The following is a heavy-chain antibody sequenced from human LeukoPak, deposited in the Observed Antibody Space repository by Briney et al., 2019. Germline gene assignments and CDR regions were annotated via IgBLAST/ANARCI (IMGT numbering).Heavy chain of an antibody. Sequence: ASVKVSCKASGYTFTSDYMHWVRQAPGQGLEWMGIINPSGGSMNYAQNFQGRVTMTRDTSTSTVYMELSSLTSEDTAVYYCARGSRYFDYWGQRTLVTVSS. D-gene: IGHD3-10*01. CDR3: ARGSRYFDY. CDR1: GYTFTSDY. V-gene: IGHV1-46*01. J-gene: IGHJ4*02. CDR2: INPSGGSM.